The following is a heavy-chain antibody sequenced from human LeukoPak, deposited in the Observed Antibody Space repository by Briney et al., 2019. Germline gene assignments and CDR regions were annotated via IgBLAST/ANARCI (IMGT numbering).Heavy chain of an antibody. CDR3: AKGGTTVKIDY. V-gene: IGHV3-23*01. CDR1: GFIFSSYG. D-gene: IGHD4-17*01. CDR2: ISTSGGST. J-gene: IGHJ4*02. Sequence: PGGSLRLSCAASGFIFSSYGMRWVRQAPGKGLEWVSTISTSGGSTHYADSVKGRFTISRDNSKNTLYLRMNSLRAEDTAVYYCAKGGTTVKIDYWGQGTLVTVSS.